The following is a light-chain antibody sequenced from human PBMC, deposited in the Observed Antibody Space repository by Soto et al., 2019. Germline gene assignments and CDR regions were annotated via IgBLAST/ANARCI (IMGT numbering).Light chain of an antibody. CDR2: DVS. CDR1: QTISNR. V-gene: IGKV1-5*01. CDR3: QQYNSYSKM. J-gene: IGKJ1*01. Sequence: DIPMTQSPSTLTASVGDRVTTPCGASQTISNRLAWYQQKPGEAPKLLIYDVSTLESGVPSRFSGSGSGTEFTLTISSLQPDDFATYYCQQYNSYSKMFGQGTKVDIK.